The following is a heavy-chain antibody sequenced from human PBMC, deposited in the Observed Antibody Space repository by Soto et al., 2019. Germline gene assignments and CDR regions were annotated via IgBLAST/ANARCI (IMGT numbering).Heavy chain of an antibody. D-gene: IGHD3-16*01. CDR2: IYSGGST. J-gene: IGHJ4*02. Sequence: EVQLVESGGGLVQPGGSLRLSCAASGLTVSTKYMSWVRQAPGKGLEWVSVIYSGGSTFYADSVRGRFTISRDNSKNTVNLQMNSLRAEDTAVYYCARDPWAADYWGQGTLVTVSS. CDR3: ARDPWAADY. CDR1: GLTVSTKY. V-gene: IGHV3-66*01.